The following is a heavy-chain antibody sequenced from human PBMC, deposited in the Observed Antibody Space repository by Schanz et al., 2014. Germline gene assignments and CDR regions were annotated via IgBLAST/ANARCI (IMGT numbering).Heavy chain of an antibody. V-gene: IGHV3-74*01. J-gene: IGHJ4*02. Sequence: EVQLVESGGGLVQPGGSLRLSCAASGFTFSSYWMHWVRQAPGKGLVWVSRINSDGSTTIYADSVKGRFTISRDNGKDPPLLQMNRPRPEDTAVYFCVKVWSGSGCSFLDYWGQGTLVTVSS. CDR2: INSDGSTT. D-gene: IGHD3-3*01. CDR1: GFTFSSYW. CDR3: VKVWSGSGCSFLDY.